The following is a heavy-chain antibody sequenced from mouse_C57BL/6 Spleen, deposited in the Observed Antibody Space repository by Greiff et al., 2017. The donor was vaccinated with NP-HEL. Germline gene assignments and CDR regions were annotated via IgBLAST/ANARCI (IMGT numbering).Heavy chain of an antibody. D-gene: IGHD3-3*01. Sequence: EVKLVESGGGLVQPGGSLTLSCAASGFTFSDYGMAWVRQAPRKGPEWVAFISNLAYSIYYADTVTGRFTISRENAKNTLYLEMSSLRSEDTAMYYCARGVLGYFDYWGQGTTLTVSS. J-gene: IGHJ2*01. V-gene: IGHV5-15*01. CDR1: GFTFSDYG. CDR3: ARGVLGYFDY. CDR2: ISNLAYSI.